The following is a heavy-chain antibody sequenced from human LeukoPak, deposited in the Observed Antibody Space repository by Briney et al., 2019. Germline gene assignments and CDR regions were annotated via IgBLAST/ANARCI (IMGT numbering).Heavy chain of an antibody. J-gene: IGHJ4*02. CDR3: ARDGIFSGGSGWCDY. Sequence: GGSLTLSCAASGFNFSNYAMSWVRQAPGKGLEWVSVISGSGGSTYYADSVKGRFTISRGNSKNTLYLQMNSLRAEDTAVYYCARDGIFSGGSGWCDYWGQGTLVTVSS. D-gene: IGHD6-13*01. CDR1: GFNFSNYA. CDR2: ISGSGGST. V-gene: IGHV3-23*01.